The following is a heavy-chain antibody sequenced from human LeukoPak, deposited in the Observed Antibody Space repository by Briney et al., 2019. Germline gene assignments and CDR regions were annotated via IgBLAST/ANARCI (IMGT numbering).Heavy chain of an antibody. Sequence: PSETLSLTCTVSGGSMSSYYWSWIRQPPGKGLEWIGYIYYSGITNYNPSLKSRVTISVDTSKNQFSLKLSSVTAADTAVYYCARPSYGTFSFDIWGQGTMVTVSS. CDR1: GGSMSSYY. CDR3: ARPSYGTFSFDI. CDR2: IYYSGIT. J-gene: IGHJ3*02. V-gene: IGHV4-59*01. D-gene: IGHD3-10*01.